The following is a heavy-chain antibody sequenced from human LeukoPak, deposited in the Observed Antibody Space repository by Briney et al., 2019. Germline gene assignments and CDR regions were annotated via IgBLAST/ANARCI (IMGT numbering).Heavy chain of an antibody. CDR3: ARVPLHDDSGHYYPH. J-gene: IGHJ1*01. Sequence: ASVKVSCKTSRYTFTNYGTHWVRQAPGQSLEWMGWINGGNGNTKYSEKFQGRVTIIRDTSASTAYMELSSLRSEDTAVYYCARVPLHDDSGHYYPHWGQGTLVTISS. V-gene: IGHV1-3*01. CDR1: RYTFTNYG. D-gene: IGHD3-22*01. CDR2: INGGNGNT.